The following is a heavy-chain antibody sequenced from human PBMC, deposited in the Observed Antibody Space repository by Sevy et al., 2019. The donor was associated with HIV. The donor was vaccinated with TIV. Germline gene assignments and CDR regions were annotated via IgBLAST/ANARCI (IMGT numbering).Heavy chain of an antibody. CDR3: ALEYFGYSSG. D-gene: IGHD6-19*01. V-gene: IGHV3-53*01. Sequence: GGSLRLSCAASGYTVSSNYMSWVRQAPGKGLEWVSVIYSGGSTYYADSVKGRFTISRDNSKNTLYLQMNSLRAEDTAVYYCALEYFGYSSGWRQGTLVTVSS. CDR1: GYTVSSNY. J-gene: IGHJ1*01. CDR2: IYSGGST.